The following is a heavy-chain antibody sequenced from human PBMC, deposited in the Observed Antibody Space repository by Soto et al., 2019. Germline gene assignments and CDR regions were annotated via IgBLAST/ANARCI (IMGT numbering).Heavy chain of an antibody. J-gene: IGHJ4*02. Sequence: HPGGSLRLSCAASGFTFRNCAMNWVRQAPGKGLEWVSTISGRGDDTYYTDSVKGRFTISRDNSKNTLYVHMNSLRAEDTAVYYCARAQPTYSSSYFDYWGQGTLVTVSS. V-gene: IGHV3-23*01. CDR2: ISGRGDDT. D-gene: IGHD3-22*01. CDR1: GFTFRNCA. CDR3: ARAQPTYSSSYFDY.